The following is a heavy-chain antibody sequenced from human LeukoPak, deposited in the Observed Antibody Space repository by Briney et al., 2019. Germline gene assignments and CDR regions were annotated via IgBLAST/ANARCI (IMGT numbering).Heavy chain of an antibody. Sequence: PGGSLRLSCAASGFTFSSYAMSWVRQAPGKGLEWVSAISGSGGSTYYADSVKGRFTISGDNSKNTLYLQMNSLRAEDTAVYYCAKLSPNYYYYYMDVWGKGTTVTVSS. CDR1: GFTFSSYA. J-gene: IGHJ6*03. CDR3: AKLSPNYYYYYMDV. V-gene: IGHV3-23*01. CDR2: ISGSGGST.